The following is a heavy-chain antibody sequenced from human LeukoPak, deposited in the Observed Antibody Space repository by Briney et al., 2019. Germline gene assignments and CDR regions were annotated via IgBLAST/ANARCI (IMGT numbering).Heavy chain of an antibody. CDR3: ARDNGSGPNFDY. D-gene: IGHD3-10*01. Sequence: PSETLSLTCTVSGGSISSSSYYWGWIRQPPGKGLEWIGSIYYSGSTNYNPSLKSRVTMSVDTSKNQFSLKLSSVTAADTAVYYCARDNGSGPNFDYWGQGTLVTVSS. V-gene: IGHV4-39*07. CDR2: IYYSGST. CDR1: GGSISSSSYY. J-gene: IGHJ4*02.